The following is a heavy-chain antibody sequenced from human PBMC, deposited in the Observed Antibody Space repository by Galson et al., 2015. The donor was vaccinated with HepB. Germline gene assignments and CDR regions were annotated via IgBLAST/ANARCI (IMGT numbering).Heavy chain of an antibody. D-gene: IGHD6-13*01. V-gene: IGHV3-30-3*01. CDR3: ARDHFTASSWSPTYFDY. CDR2: IAYDGINK. Sequence: SLRLSCAASGFTFSDYAIHWVRQAPGKGLEWVAVIAYDGINKCYAHSVKGRFTIYRDNSRNTLDLQMNSLTTEDTAVYSCARDHFTASSWSPTYFDYWGRGTLVTVSS. J-gene: IGHJ4*02. CDR1: GFTFSDYA.